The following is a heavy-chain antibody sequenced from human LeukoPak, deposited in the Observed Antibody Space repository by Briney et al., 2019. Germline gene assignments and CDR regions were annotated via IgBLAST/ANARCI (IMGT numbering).Heavy chain of an antibody. CDR2: IWYDGSKK. CDR1: GFTFSNYG. V-gene: IGHV3-33*01. D-gene: IGHD2-2*01. CDR3: ARDFCSTTSCLDY. Sequence: PGRSLTLSCAASGFTFSNYGMHWVRQAPGKGLEWVAVIWYDGSKKYYADSVKGRFTISRDDSKNTLYLQMNSLRGDDTAFYYCARDFCSTTSCLDYWGQGTLVTVSS. J-gene: IGHJ4*02.